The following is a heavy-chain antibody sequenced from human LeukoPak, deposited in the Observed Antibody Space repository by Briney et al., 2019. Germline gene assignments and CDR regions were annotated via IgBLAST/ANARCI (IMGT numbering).Heavy chain of an antibody. Sequence: SATLSLPCTVSGGSISSGGYYWSWIRQHPGQGLGWIGYIYYSGSTYYNPSLKSRVTISVDTSKNQFSLKLSSVTAADTAVYYCARKDYGGTPTFDYWGQGTLVTVSS. CDR2: IYYSGST. CDR1: GGSISSGGYY. V-gene: IGHV4-31*03. CDR3: ARKDYGGTPTFDY. D-gene: IGHD4-23*01. J-gene: IGHJ4*02.